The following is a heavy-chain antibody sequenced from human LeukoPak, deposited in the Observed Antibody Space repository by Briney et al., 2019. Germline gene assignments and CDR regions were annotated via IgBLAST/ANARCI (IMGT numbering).Heavy chain of an antibody. CDR3: AREVRRAHSMDV. J-gene: IGHJ6*03. CDR2: ISSSGSTI. V-gene: IGHV3-48*03. D-gene: IGHD4-23*01. Sequence: GGSLRLSCAASGFTFSSYEMNWVRQAPGKGLEWVSYISSSGSTIYYADSVKGRFTISRDNAKNSLYLQMNSLRAEDTAVYYCAREVRRAHSMDVWGKGTTVTISS. CDR1: GFTFSSYE.